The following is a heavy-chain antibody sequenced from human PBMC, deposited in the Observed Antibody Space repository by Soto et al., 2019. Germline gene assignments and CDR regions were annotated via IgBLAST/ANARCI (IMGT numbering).Heavy chain of an antibody. D-gene: IGHD6-13*01. J-gene: IGHJ4*02. CDR3: ARYRREAVAGYTLDN. V-gene: IGHV4-59*01. Sequence: SETLSLTCTVSGGSISSNYWTWIRQPPGKGLEWIGYVYNSGSTNYNPSLKSRVTISEDTSKSQFSLEVNSMTAADTAVYHCARYRREAVAGYTLDNWGQGILVTVSS. CDR2: VYNSGST. CDR1: GGSISSNY.